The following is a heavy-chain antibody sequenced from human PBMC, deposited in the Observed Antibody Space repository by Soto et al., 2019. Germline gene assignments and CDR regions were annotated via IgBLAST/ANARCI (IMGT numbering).Heavy chain of an antibody. V-gene: IGHV4-59*08. CDR2: IYYSGST. D-gene: IGHD6-13*01. Sequence: SETLSLTCPGAGGAIASEYWSCIRQPPGKGLEWIGYIYYSGSTNYNPSLKSRVTISVDTSKNQFSLKLSSVTAADTAVYYCARRVRKQLDWHDAFDIWGQGTMVT. J-gene: IGHJ3*02. CDR1: GGAIASEY. CDR3: ARRVRKQLDWHDAFDI.